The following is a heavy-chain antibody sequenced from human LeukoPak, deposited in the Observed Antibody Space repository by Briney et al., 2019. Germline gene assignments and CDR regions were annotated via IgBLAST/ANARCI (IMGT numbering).Heavy chain of an antibody. CDR3: AGLGVMVLVYQFEY. CDR2: ICYGGST. D-gene: IGHD2-8*01. Sequence: SETLSLTCAVSGGSITSSKYFWGWIRQPPGKELKLIGIICYGGSTDYNPSLKSRVTISTDTSKNQFSLKLTSVTAADTAVYYCAGLGVMVLVYQFEYWGRGTPVTVSS. V-gene: IGHV4-39*07. J-gene: IGHJ4*02. CDR1: GGSITSSKYF.